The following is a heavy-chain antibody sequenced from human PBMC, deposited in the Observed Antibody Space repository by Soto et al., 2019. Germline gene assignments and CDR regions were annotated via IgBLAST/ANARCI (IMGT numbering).Heavy chain of an antibody. D-gene: IGHD3-3*02. CDR2: ISWNSGTI. CDR3: AKDRSTIASSSSYFDY. J-gene: IGHJ4*02. Sequence: GGSLRLSCAASGFTFDDYAMHWVRQAPGKGLEWVSGISWNSGTIGYADSVKGRFTISRDNAKNSLYLQMNSLRPEDTALYYCAKDRSTIASSSSYFDYWGQGTLVTVSS. V-gene: IGHV3-9*01. CDR1: GFTFDDYA.